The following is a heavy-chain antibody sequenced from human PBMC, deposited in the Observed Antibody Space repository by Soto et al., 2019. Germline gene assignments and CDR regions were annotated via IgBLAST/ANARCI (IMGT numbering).Heavy chain of an antibody. J-gene: IGHJ4*02. V-gene: IGHV3-30-3*01. CDR2: ISYDGSNK. D-gene: IGHD3-3*01. Sequence: GGSLRLSCAASGFTFSSYAMHWVRQAPGKGLEWVAVISYDGSNKYYADSVKGRFTISRDNSKNTLYLQMNSLRAEDTAVYYCARDRNVEIATILSNWGQGTLVTVSS. CDR1: GFTFSSYA. CDR3: ARDRNVEIATILSN.